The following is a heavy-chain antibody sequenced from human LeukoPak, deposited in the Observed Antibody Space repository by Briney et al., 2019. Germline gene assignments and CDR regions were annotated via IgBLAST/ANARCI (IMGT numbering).Heavy chain of an antibody. CDR1: GDSISCCY. D-gene: IGHD5-18*01. J-gene: IGHJ4*02. CDR2: VFISGST. Sequence: SDTLSLTCAVSGDSISCCYWTWIRQSAGKGLEWIGRVFISGSTNYNPSLQGRVTMSVDRSKSQFSLRLSSMTAADTAVYYCVRQGYNYGAFNAWGQGTLVTVSS. CDR3: VRQGYNYGAFNA. V-gene: IGHV4-4*07.